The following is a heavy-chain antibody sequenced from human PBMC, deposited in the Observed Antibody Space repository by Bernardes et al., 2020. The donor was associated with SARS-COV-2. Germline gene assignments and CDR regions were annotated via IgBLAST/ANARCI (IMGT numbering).Heavy chain of an antibody. D-gene: IGHD1-1*01. CDR3: ARVTTVYYGMDV. Sequence: ASVKVSCKASGYTFTGYYMHWVRQAPGQGLEWMGWITPNSGGTTYAQKFQGRVTMTRDTSISTAYMELSRLRSDDTAVYYCARVTTVYYGMDVWGQGTTVTVSS. CDR2: ITPNSGGT. J-gene: IGHJ6*02. V-gene: IGHV1-2*02. CDR1: GYTFTGYY.